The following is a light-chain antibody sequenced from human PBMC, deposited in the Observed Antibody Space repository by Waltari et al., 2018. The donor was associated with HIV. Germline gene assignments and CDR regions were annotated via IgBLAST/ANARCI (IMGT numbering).Light chain of an antibody. V-gene: IGLV2-14*03. CDR3: SSYAPPHTLV. J-gene: IGLJ3*02. CDR2: DGG. CDR1: SRDVGGYKY. Sequence: QSALTQPASVSGSPGQSITISCTGTSRDVGGYKYVSWYQQHPDKVPKLLIFDGGSRPEGVFHRFSCSKSCNTASLIISGLQAEDEADYYCSSYAPPHTLVFGGGTKLTVL.